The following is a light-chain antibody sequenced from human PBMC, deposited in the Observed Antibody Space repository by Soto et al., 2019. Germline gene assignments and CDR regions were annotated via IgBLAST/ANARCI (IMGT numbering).Light chain of an antibody. J-gene: IGKJ1*01. CDR2: EAA. CDR1: QSVSSY. V-gene: IGKV3-11*01. Sequence: IVVTMSAATLSLSPGERATLSCRASQSVSSYLACYQQKPGQAPRLLIYEAANRATGIPARFSGSGSGTDFTLTISRLEPEDFAVYWCQQYDSSPRTFGQGTKVDNK. CDR3: QQYDSSPRT.